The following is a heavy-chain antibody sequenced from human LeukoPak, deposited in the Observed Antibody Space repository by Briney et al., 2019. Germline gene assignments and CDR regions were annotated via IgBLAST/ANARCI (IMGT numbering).Heavy chain of an antibody. CDR3: ARDRRGVPRNWFDP. CDR2: INPNSGGT. J-gene: IGHJ5*02. CDR1: GYTFACYY. Sequence: ASVTVSCKASGYTFACYYMHWVRQAPGQGLEWMGWINPNSGGTNYAQKFQGRVTMTRDTSISTAYMELSRLRSDDTAVYYCARDRRGVPRNWFDPWGQGALVTVCS. V-gene: IGHV1-2*02. D-gene: IGHD3-10*01.